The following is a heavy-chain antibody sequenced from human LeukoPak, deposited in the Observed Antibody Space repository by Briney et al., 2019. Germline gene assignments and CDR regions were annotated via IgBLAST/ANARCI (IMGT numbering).Heavy chain of an antibody. CDR2: IYSGGST. Sequence: PEGSLRLSCAASGFTVSSNYMSWVRQAPGKGLEWVSVIYSGGSTYYADSVRGQFTISRDNSKNTLYLQMNSLRAEDTAVYYCARDPAGAVDYWGQGTLVTVSS. CDR3: ARDPAGAVDY. D-gene: IGHD1-26*01. J-gene: IGHJ4*02. V-gene: IGHV3-66*02. CDR1: GFTVSSNY.